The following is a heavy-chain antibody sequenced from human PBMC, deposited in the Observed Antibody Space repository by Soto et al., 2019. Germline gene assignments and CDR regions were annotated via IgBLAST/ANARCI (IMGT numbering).Heavy chain of an antibody. D-gene: IGHD3-3*01. CDR3: ARAPTEYYDFWSGHLYYYYYMDV. J-gene: IGHJ6*03. Sequence: SETLSLTCTVSGGSISSYYWSWIRQPPGKGLEWIGYIYYSGSTNYNPSLKSRVTISVDTSKNQFSLKLSSVTAADTAVYYCARAPTEYYDFWSGHLYYYYYMDVWGKGTTVTVSS. CDR1: GGSISSYY. CDR2: IYYSGST. V-gene: IGHV4-59*01.